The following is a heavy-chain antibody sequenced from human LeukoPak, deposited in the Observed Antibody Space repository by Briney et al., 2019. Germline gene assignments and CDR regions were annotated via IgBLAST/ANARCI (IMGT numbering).Heavy chain of an antibody. D-gene: IGHD3-9*01. J-gene: IGHJ3*02. CDR1: GGSISRYY. CDR3: ARHTVQVLTPLDI. CDR2: IYYSGST. Sequence: SETLSLTCTVSGGSISRYYWSWIRQPPGKGLEWIGYIYYSGSTNYNPSLKSRVTISVDTSKNQFSLKLSSVTAADTAVYYCARHTVQVLTPLDIWGQGTMVTVSS. V-gene: IGHV4-59*08.